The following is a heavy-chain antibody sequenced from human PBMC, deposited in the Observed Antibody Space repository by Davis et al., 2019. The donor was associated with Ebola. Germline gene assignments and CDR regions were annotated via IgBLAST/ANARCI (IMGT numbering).Heavy chain of an antibody. CDR3: ARQTTGFDP. J-gene: IGHJ5*02. D-gene: IGHD4-17*01. CDR1: GGSISSYY. V-gene: IGHV4-59*01. CDR2: IYYSGSI. Sequence: SETLSLTCTVSGGSISSYYWSWIRQPPGKGLEWIGYIYYSGSINYNPSLKSRVTISVDTSKNQFSLKLSSVTAADTAVYYCARQTTGFDPWGQGTLVTVSA.